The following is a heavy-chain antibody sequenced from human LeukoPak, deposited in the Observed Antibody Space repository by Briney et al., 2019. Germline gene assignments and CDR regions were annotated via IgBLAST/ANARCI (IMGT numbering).Heavy chain of an antibody. Sequence: ASVKVSCKASGYTFTGYYMHWVRQAPGQGLEWMGWINPNSGDTNYAQKFQGRVTMTRDTSISTAYMELSRLRSDDTAVYYCARVYNWNYFDYWGQGTLVTVSS. CDR2: INPNSGDT. CDR3: ARVYNWNYFDY. CDR1: GYTFTGYY. J-gene: IGHJ4*02. V-gene: IGHV1-2*02. D-gene: IGHD1-20*01.